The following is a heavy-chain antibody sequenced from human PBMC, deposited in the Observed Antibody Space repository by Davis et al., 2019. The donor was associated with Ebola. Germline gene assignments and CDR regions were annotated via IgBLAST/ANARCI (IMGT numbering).Heavy chain of an antibody. CDR2: INPNSGGT. CDR3: AAGVLSIYYYGMDV. Sequence: AASVKVSCKASGYTFTSYGISWVRQAPGQGLEWMGWINPNSGGTNYAQKFQGWVTMTRDTSISTAYMELRRLRSDDTAVYYCAAGVLSIYYYGMDVWGQGTTVTVSS. D-gene: IGHD3-9*01. CDR1: GYTFTSYG. V-gene: IGHV1-2*04. J-gene: IGHJ6*02.